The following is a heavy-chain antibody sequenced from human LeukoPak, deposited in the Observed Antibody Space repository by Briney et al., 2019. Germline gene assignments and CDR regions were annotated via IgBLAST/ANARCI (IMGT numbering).Heavy chain of an antibody. D-gene: IGHD3-10*01. J-gene: IGHJ4*02. Sequence: GGSLRLSCAVSGFTFNNYGMSWVRQAPGKGLEWVSAISGSGFNTYYADSVKGRFTISRDNSKNTLYLQMNSLRAEDTAAYYCAKSRGSGSSMARGVNFDYWGQGTLVTVSS. V-gene: IGHV3-23*01. CDR3: AKSRGSGSSMARGVNFDY. CDR1: GFTFNNYG. CDR2: ISGSGFNT.